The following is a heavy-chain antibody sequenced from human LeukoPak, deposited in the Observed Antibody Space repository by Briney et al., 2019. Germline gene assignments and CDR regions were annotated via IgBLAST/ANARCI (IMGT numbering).Heavy chain of an antibody. CDR2: ISNLGSAI. Sequence: GGSLRLSCAASGFTFSSYWMSWVRQAPGKGLEWVSYISNLGSAIYYADSVKGRFTISRDNAKNSVYLQMNSLRAEDTAVYYCARVFGYRQYFDHWGQGTLVTVSS. V-gene: IGHV3-48*04. D-gene: IGHD3-10*02. CDR3: ARVFGYRQYFDH. J-gene: IGHJ4*02. CDR1: GFTFSSYW.